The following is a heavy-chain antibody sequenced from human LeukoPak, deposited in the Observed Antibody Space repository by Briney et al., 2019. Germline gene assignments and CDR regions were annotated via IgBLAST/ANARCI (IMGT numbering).Heavy chain of an antibody. CDR3: ARLDYYDSSLDY. CDR2: IYNSGST. V-gene: IGHV4-61*02. J-gene: IGHJ4*02. CDR1: GGSISRGSYY. D-gene: IGHD3-22*01. Sequence: SETLSLTCIVSGGSISRGSYYWNWIRQPAGKGLEWMGRIYNSGSTNYNPSLKSRVTISTDMSKNQLSLQLSSVTAADTAVYYCARLDYYDSSLDYWGQGTLVTVSS.